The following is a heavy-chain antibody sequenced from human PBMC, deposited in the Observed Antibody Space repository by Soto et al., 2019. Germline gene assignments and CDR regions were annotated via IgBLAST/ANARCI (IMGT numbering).Heavy chain of an antibody. CDR2: IYYSGST. D-gene: IGHD5-12*01. Sequence: SETLSLTCTVSGGSISSGDYYWSWIRQPPGKGLEWIGYIYYSGSTYYNPSLKSRVTISVDTSKNQFSLKLSSVTAADTAVYYCARGSVDIVATIPNCFDYWGQGTLVTVSS. J-gene: IGHJ4*02. V-gene: IGHV4-30-4*01. CDR3: ARGSVDIVATIPNCFDY. CDR1: GGSISSGDYY.